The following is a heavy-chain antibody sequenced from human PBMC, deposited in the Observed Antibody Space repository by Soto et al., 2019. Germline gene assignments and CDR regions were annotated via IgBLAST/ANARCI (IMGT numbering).Heavy chain of an antibody. CDR3: ARDHAYYDISI. Sequence: SVKVSCKASGGTFSSYTISWVRQAPGQGLEWMGRIIPILGIANYAQKFQGRVTITADKSTSTAYMELSSLRSEDTAVYYCARDHAYYDISIWGQGTQVTVSS. CDR2: IIPILGIA. J-gene: IGHJ4*02. V-gene: IGHV1-69*04. CDR1: GGTFSSYT. D-gene: IGHD3-9*01.